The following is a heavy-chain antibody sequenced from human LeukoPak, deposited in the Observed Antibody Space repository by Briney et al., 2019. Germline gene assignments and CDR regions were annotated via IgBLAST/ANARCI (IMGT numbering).Heavy chain of an antibody. CDR1: GGSVSSGSYY. J-gene: IGHJ4*02. D-gene: IGHD2-2*01. Sequence: SETLSLTCTVSGGSVSSGSYYWSWIRQPPGKGLEWIGYIYYSGSTNYNPSLKSRVTISVDTSKNQFSLKLSSVTAADTAVYYCAKDLVVPAATPDDYWGQGTLVTVSS. V-gene: IGHV4-61*01. CDR3: AKDLVVPAATPDDY. CDR2: IYYSGST.